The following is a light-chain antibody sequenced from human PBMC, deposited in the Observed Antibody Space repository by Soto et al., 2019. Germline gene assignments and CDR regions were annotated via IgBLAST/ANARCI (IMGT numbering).Light chain of an antibody. J-gene: IGKJ4*01. Sequence: DIQMTQSPSSLSASVGDRVTISCRARQGIRNYVAWYQQRPGKVPKLLIYAASTLQSGVPSRFSGSGSGTDFTLTISSLQPEDGATYYCQKYNSVPSFGGGTKVEIK. CDR1: QGIRNY. CDR3: QKYNSVPS. V-gene: IGKV1-27*01. CDR2: AAS.